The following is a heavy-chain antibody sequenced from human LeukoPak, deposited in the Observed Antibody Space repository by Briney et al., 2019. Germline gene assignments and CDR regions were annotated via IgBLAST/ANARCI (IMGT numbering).Heavy chain of an antibody. CDR2: IYPGDSDT. J-gene: IGHJ4*02. V-gene: IGHV5-51*03. D-gene: IGHD2-2*01. CDR3: ARGYCGSTNCYFDY. CDR1: GYRFTNYW. Sequence: PGESLKLSCKGPGYRFTNYWIGWVRRMPGKGLEWMGIIYPGDSDTRYSPSFQGQVTISADKSISTAYLQWNSLKASDTAMYYCARGYCGSTNCYFDYWGQGTLVTVSS.